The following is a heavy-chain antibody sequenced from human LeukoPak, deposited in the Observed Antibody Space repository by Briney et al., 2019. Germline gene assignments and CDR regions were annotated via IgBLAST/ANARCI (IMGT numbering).Heavy chain of an antibody. J-gene: IGHJ3*02. CDR3: ARDPLDISRWANAFDI. CDR1: GYTFTHYG. CDR2: ISYNGNNK. Sequence: GGSLRLSCVISGYTFTHYGFHWVRQAPGKALEWVAYISYNGNNKYEDSVKGRFTISRDNSKNTLHLQMNGLRAEDTAVYYCARDPLDISRWANAFDIWGQGTMVTVSS. D-gene: IGHD5-12*01. V-gene: IGHV3-30*03.